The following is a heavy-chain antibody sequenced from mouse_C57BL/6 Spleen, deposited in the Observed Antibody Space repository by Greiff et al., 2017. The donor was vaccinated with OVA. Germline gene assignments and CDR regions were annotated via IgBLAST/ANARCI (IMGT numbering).Heavy chain of an antibody. Sequence: VQLQQSGAELVKPGASVKISCKASGYAFSSYWMNWVQQRPGKGLEWIGQIYPGAGDSKYNGKFKGKATLTADKSSSTAYRQRSSLTSEDSAVYFCASHSSGYVWFAYWGQGTLGTVSA. D-gene: IGHD3-2*02. V-gene: IGHV1-80*01. CDR1: GYAFSSYW. J-gene: IGHJ3*01. CDR3: ASHSSGYVWFAY. CDR2: IYPGAGDS.